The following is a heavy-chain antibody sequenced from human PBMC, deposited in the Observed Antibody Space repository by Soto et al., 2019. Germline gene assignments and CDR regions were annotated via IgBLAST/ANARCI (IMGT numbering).Heavy chain of an antibody. D-gene: IGHD4-17*01. CDR3: ARVCHSLAPINREHYGGNSSLNV. J-gene: IGHJ4*02. CDR1: GYTFTSYG. Sequence: ASVRVSCKASGYTFTSYGISWVRQAPGQGLEWMGWISAYNGNTNYAQKLQGRVTMTTDTSTSTASMVLKSLRSDDTAVYYFARVCHSLAPINREHYGGNSSLNVWGQGTLVTVSS. CDR2: ISAYNGNT. V-gene: IGHV1-18*01.